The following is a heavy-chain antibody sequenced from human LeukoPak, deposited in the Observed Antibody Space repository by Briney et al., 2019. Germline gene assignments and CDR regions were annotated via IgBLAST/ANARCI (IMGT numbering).Heavy chain of an antibody. Sequence: GESLKISCKGSGYSFTSYWIGWVRQMPGKGLEWMGIIYPGDSDTRYSPSFQGQVTISADKSISTAYLQWSSLKASDTAMYHCARENSNYGSDNWFDPWGQGTLVTVSS. CDR3: ARENSNYGSDNWFDP. CDR2: IYPGDSDT. D-gene: IGHD3-10*01. J-gene: IGHJ5*02. CDR1: GYSFTSYW. V-gene: IGHV5-51*01.